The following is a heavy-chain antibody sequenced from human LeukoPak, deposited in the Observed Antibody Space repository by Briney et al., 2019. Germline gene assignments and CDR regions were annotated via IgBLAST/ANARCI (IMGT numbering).Heavy chain of an antibody. CDR2: IYYSGST. V-gene: IGHV4-39*07. CDR1: GGSISSGSYY. Sequence: SETLSLTCTVSGGSISSGSYYWGWIRQPPGKGLEWIGSIYYSGSTYYNPSLKSRVTISLDTSKNHFSLKLNSVTATDTAVYYCAREVITMVRGVDYWGQGILVTVSS. CDR3: AREVITMVRGVDY. J-gene: IGHJ4*02. D-gene: IGHD3-10*01.